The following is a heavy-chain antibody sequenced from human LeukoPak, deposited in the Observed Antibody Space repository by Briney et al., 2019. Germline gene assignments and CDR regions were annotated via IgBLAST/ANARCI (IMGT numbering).Heavy chain of an antibody. CDR2: ICRAGTIS. Sequence: GGSLRLSCAASGFTLSDYSITWVRPAPGKGREWGSYICRAGTISYYGDSVTGRFTISRDNAKNSVYLQRTSLRDEDTAVYYCARDENWGSGFHCHGMDVWGQGTTVIVSS. V-gene: IGHV3-48*02. J-gene: IGHJ6*02. D-gene: IGHD3-16*01. CDR1: GFTLSDYS. CDR3: ARDENWGSGFHCHGMDV.